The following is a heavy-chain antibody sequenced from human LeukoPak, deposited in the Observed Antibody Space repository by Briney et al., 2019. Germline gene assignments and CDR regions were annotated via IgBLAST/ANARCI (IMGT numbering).Heavy chain of an antibody. J-gene: IGHJ5*02. CDR3: ARKYDYGDYGGWFDP. CDR2: IYTSGST. D-gene: IGHD4-17*01. Sequence: PSETLSLTCTVSGGSISSGSYYWSWIRQPAGKGLEWIGRIYTSGSTNYNPSLKSRVTISVDTSKNQFSLKLSSVTAADTAVYYCARKYDYGDYGGWFDPWGQGTLVTVSS. CDR1: GGSISSGSYY. V-gene: IGHV4-61*02.